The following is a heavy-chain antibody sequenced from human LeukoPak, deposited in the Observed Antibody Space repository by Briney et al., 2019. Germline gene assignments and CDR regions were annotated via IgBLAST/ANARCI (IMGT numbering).Heavy chain of an antibody. CDR3: ARVTIGGVAALAPIHY. V-gene: IGHV3-74*01. D-gene: IGHD3-16*01. Sequence: PGGSLRLSCVASGFTFSRYWLHWVRQAPGGGLVWVSRVNSDGSSTNYADSVKGRFTISRDNAKNTLYLQMNSLRGGDTAVYYCARVTIGGVAALAPIHYWGQGTLVTVSS. J-gene: IGHJ4*02. CDR2: VNSDGSST. CDR1: GFTFSRYW.